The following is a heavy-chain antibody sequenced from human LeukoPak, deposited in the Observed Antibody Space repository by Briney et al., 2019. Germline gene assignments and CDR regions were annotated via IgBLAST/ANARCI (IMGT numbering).Heavy chain of an antibody. J-gene: IGHJ4*02. D-gene: IGHD5-12*01. Sequence: SGPTLVKPTQTLTLTCTFSGFSLSTSGVGVGWIRQPPGKALEWLALIYWDDDKRYSPSLKSRLTTPKDTSKNQVVLTMTNMDPVDTATYYCAHSLALGYDFGTLDYWGQGTLVTVSS. CDR1: GFSLSTSGVG. V-gene: IGHV2-5*02. CDR3: AHSLALGYDFGTLDY. CDR2: IYWDDDK.